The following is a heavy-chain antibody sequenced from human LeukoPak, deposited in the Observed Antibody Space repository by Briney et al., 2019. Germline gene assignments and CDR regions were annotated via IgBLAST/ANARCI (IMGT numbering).Heavy chain of an antibody. D-gene: IGHD5-12*01. J-gene: IGHJ5*02. CDR2: ITASSTAI. V-gene: IGHV3-21*01. Sequence: GGSLRLSCAASGFTFSTYWMSWVRQAPGKGLEWVSSITASSTAIYSADSVKGRFTISRDNAKNSLYLQMNSLRAEDTAVYYCARVNLYSGAFDPWGQGTLVTVSS. CDR3: ARVNLYSGAFDP. CDR1: GFTFSTYW.